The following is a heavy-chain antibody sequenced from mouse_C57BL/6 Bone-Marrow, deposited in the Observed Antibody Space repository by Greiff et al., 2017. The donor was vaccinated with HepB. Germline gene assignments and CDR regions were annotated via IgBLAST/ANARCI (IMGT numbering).Heavy chain of an antibody. CDR2: IHPNSGDT. Sequence: QVQLQQPGAELVKPGASVKLSCKASGYTFTSYWMHWVKQRPGQGLEWIGMIHPNSGDTNYNEKFKGKATLTADTSSSTAYMQLRSLTSEDTAVYFCARGRVRYYALDYWGKGTTVTVSS. CDR1: GYTFTSYW. CDR3: ARGRVRYYALDY. D-gene: IGHD5-1*01. V-gene: IGHV1-64*01. J-gene: IGHJ4*01.